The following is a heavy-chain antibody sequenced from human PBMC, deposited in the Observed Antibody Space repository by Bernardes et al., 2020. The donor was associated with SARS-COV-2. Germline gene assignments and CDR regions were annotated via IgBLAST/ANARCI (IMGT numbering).Heavy chain of an antibody. V-gene: IGHV3-23*01. CDR2: ISGSGGST. Sequence: GGSLRLSCAASGFTFSNYAMSWVRQAPGKGLEWVSAISGSGGSTYYADSVKGRFTISRDNSKNTLYLQMNSLRAEDTAVYYCANSYYDSSGYHYYFDYWGQGTLVTVSS. D-gene: IGHD3-22*01. J-gene: IGHJ4*02. CDR1: GFTFSNYA. CDR3: ANSYYDSSGYHYYFDY.